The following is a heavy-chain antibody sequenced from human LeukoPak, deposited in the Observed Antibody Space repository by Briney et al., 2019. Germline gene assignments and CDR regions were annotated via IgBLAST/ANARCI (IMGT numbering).Heavy chain of an antibody. V-gene: IGHV3-48*04. CDR1: GFTFSSYS. D-gene: IGHD5/OR15-5a*01. Sequence: GGSLRLSCAASGFTFSSYSMNWVRQAPGKGLEWVSYISSRSSTIYYADSVKGRFTISRDNAENSLYLQMNSLRAEDTAVYYCAKERSTPELWFDPWGQGTLVTVSS. CDR3: AKERSTPELWFDP. CDR2: ISSRSSTI. J-gene: IGHJ5*02.